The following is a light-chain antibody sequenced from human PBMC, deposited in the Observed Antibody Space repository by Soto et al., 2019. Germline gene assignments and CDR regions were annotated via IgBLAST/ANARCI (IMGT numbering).Light chain of an antibody. CDR2: DAS. J-gene: IGKJ5*01. Sequence: EIVLTQSPATLSLSPGERATLSCGASQSVGSYLAWYQQKPGQAPRLLVYDASNRATGIPARFSGSGSGTDFTLTISTLEPEDFAVYYCQQRSNWEVTFGQGTRLEI. CDR3: QQRSNWEVT. V-gene: IGKV3-11*01. CDR1: QSVGSY.